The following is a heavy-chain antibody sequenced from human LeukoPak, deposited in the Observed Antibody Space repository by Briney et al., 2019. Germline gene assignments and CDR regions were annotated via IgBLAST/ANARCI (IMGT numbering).Heavy chain of an antibody. D-gene: IGHD2-2*01. CDR1: GGSFSGYY. J-gene: IGHJ6*02. CDR2: INHSGST. CDR3: ARGRGYCSSTSCYEAGYGMDV. V-gene: IGHV4-34*01. Sequence: SETLSLTCAVYGGSFSGYYWSWIRQPPGKGLEWIGEINHSGSTNYNPSLKSRVTISVDTSKNQFSLKLSCVTAADTAVYYCARGRGYCSSTSCYEAGYGMDVWGQGTTVTVSS.